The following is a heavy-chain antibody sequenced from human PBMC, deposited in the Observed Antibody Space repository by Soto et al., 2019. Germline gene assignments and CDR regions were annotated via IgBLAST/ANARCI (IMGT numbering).Heavy chain of an antibody. CDR2: INSDGSST. D-gene: IGHD2-21*02. CDR3: ARAFTVTAPDY. Sequence: EVQLVESGGGLVQPGGSLRLSCAASGFTFSSYWMHWVRQAPGKGLVWVSRINSDGSSTSYADSVKGRVTISRDNAKNTLYLQMNSLRDEDTAVYYCARAFTVTAPDYWGQGTLVTVSS. CDR1: GFTFSSYW. V-gene: IGHV3-74*01. J-gene: IGHJ4*02.